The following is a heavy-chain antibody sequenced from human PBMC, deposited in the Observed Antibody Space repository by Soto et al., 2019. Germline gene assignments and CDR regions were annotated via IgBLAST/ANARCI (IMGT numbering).Heavy chain of an antibody. CDR1: GYSISSSNW. Sequence: QVQLQESGPGLVKPSDTLSLTCAVSGYSISSSNWWGWIRQPPGKGLEWIGYIYYSGTTYYNPSHKSRVTMSVDTSKNHFSLTLTSVTAVDTAVYYCARREIQGPIDYWGQGTLVTVSS. J-gene: IGHJ4*02. D-gene: IGHD1-26*01. CDR3: ARREIQGPIDY. CDR2: IYYSGTT. V-gene: IGHV4-28*01.